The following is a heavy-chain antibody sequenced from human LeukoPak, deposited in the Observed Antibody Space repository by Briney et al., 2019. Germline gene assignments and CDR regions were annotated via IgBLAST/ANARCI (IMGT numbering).Heavy chain of an antibody. CDR2: ISGDSSAI. Sequence: GGSLRLSCAASGFTFSSYSMNWVRHAPGKGLEWVSYISGDSSAIYYADSVKGRFTISRDNAKNSLYLQMNSLRDEDTAVYYCARVGLAADGTQFDYWGQGTLVTVSS. CDR3: ARVGLAADGTQFDY. V-gene: IGHV3-48*02. CDR1: GFTFSSYS. J-gene: IGHJ4*02. D-gene: IGHD6-13*01.